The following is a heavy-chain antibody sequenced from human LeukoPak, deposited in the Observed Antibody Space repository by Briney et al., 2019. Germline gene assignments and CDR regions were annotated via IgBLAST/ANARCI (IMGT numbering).Heavy chain of an antibody. CDR3: ARGVIRAVAGQFDP. J-gene: IGHJ5*02. Sequence: ASVKVSCKASGYAFTSYGISWVRQAPGQGLEWMGWISAYNGNTNYAQKLQGRVTMTRNTPISTAYMELSSLRSEDTAVYYCARGVIRAVAGQFDPWGQGTLVTVSP. V-gene: IGHV1-18*01. CDR1: GYAFTSYG. D-gene: IGHD6-19*01. CDR2: ISAYNGNT.